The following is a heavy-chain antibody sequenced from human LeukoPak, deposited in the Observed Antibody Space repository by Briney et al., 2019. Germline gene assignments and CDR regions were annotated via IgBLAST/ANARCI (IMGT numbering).Heavy chain of an antibody. J-gene: IGHJ4*02. V-gene: IGHV1-2*02. CDR2: INPNSGGT. CDR1: GYTFTGYY. D-gene: IGHD2-21*02. Sequence: GASVKVSCKASGYTFTGYYIHWVRQAPGQGLEWMGWINPNSGGTNFTQKFQGRVTMTRDTSISTVYMELSSLRSEDTAVYYCAREKELAYCGGDCPGSGFDYWGQGTLVTVSS. CDR3: AREKELAYCGGDCPGSGFDY.